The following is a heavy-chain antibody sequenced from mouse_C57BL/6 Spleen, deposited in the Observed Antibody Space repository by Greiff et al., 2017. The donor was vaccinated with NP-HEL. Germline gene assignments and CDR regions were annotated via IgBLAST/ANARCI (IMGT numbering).Heavy chain of an antibody. J-gene: IGHJ2*01. CDR3: ARSGFITTPYYFDY. V-gene: IGHV1-26*01. D-gene: IGHD1-1*01. Sequence: EVQLQQSGPELVKPGASVKISCKASGYTFTDYYMNWVKQSHGKSLEWIGDINPNNGGTSYNQKFKGKATLTVDKSSSTAYMELRSLTSEDSAVYYCARSGFITTPYYFDYWGQGTTLTVSS. CDR2: INPNNGGT. CDR1: GYTFTDYY.